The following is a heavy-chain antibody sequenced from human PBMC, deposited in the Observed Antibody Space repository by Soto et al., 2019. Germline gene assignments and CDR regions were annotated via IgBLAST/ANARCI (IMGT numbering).Heavy chain of an antibody. D-gene: IGHD3-16*01. Sequence: SATLSLTCTFYGNSISSTSYYWVLSRNPPGKGLEWFGSIYYSGYTYYNPSLKSRVTISVDTSKNQFSLKLSSVTAADTAVYYCARHNGPLYVGYYYDMDVWGQGTTVT. V-gene: IGHV4-39*01. J-gene: IGHJ6*02. CDR3: ARHNGPLYVGYYYDMDV. CDR2: IYYSGYT. CDR1: GNSISSTSYY.